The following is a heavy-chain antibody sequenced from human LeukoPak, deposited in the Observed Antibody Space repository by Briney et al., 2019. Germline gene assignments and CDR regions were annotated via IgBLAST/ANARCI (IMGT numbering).Heavy chain of an antibody. D-gene: IGHD3-9*01. CDR3: TTDLSIYDILTGYHDY. CDR2: IKSKTDGGTT. J-gene: IGHJ4*02. CDR1: GFTFSNAW. Sequence: GGSLRLSCAASGFTFSNAWVSWVRHAPGKGLEWVGRIKSKTDGGTTDYAAPVKGRFTISRDDSKNALYLQMNSLKNEDTAVYYCTTDLSIYDILTGYHDYWGQGTLVTVSS. V-gene: IGHV3-15*01.